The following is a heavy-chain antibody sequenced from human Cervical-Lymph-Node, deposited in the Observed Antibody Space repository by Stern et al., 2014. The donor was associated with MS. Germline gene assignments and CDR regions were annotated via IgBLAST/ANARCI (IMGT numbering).Heavy chain of an antibody. CDR1: GYTLTEFS. CDR2: FDLEDGKT. J-gene: IGHJ4*02. CDR3: WGWSSFLGGGGGGYDY. D-gene: IGHD3-16*01. V-gene: IGHV1-24*01. Sequence: QLVESGAEVKKPGASVKVSCKVSGYTLTEFSMHWVRQAPGKGLEWMGRFDLEDGKTFSARNSQGRATMPEDNSTDTAYMGLSSLRSEDRAVYSFWGWSSFLGGGGGGYDYWGQGTLVTVSS.